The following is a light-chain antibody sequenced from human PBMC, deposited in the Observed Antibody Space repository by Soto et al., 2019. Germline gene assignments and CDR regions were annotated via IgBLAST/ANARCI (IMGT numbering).Light chain of an antibody. J-gene: IGKJ5*01. CDR1: QSVSSN. V-gene: IGKV3-15*01. CDR3: QQYNNWPPMT. CDR2: GAS. Sequence: EILMTQSPATLSVSPGERATLSCRASQSVSSNLAWYQQKPGQAPRLLIYGASTRATGIPARFSGSGSGTEFTLTSSSLQSEDVAVYYCQQYNNWPPMTFGQGTRLEIK.